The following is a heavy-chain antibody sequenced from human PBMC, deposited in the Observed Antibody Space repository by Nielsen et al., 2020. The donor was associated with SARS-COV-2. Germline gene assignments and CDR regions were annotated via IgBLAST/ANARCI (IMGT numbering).Heavy chain of an antibody. CDR3: SRGLEWLHMGDYYYGMDV. D-gene: IGHD3-3*01. CDR2: INHRGVT. V-gene: IGHV4-34*01. Sequence: SETLSLTWAVYGGSFIGYYWSWFRQPPGKGLEWIGEINHRGVTNYNPSLKSRVTISVDTSKNQFCLNLSSVPAADTAVYYCSRGLEWLHMGDYYYGMDVWGQGTTVTVSS. CDR1: GGSFIGYY. J-gene: IGHJ6*02.